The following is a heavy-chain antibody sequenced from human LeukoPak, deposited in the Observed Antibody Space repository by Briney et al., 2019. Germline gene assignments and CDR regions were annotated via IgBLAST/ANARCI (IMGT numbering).Heavy chain of an antibody. V-gene: IGHV3-23*01. CDR3: VRGDYGDYTLFDY. J-gene: IGHJ4*02. CDR2: ISTLDGST. D-gene: IGHD4-17*01. CDR1: GFTFSTND. Sequence: GGSLRLSCAASGFTFSTNDMSWVRQAPGKGLEWVSAISTLDGSTYYADSVKGRFTISRDNSKNTLYLQMNSLRAEDTAVYYCVRGDYGDYTLFDYWGQGTLVTVSS.